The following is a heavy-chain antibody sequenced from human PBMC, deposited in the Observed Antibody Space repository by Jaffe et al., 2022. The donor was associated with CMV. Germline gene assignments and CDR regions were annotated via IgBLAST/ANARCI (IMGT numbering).Heavy chain of an antibody. CDR2: IWYDGSNK. Sequence: QVQLVESGGGVVQPGRSLRLSCAASGFTFSSYGMHWVRQAPGKGLEWVAVIWYDGSNKYYADSVKGRFTISRDNSKNTLYLQMNSLRAEDTAVYYCARGRYSGYDFGEYYMDVWGKGTTVTVSS. J-gene: IGHJ6*03. CDR1: GFTFSSYG. D-gene: IGHD5-12*01. CDR3: ARGRYSGYDFGEYYMDV. V-gene: IGHV3-33*08.